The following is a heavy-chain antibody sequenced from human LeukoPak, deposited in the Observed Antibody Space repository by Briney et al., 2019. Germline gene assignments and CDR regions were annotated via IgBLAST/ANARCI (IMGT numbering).Heavy chain of an antibody. J-gene: IGHJ4*02. CDR1: GFLVSGNY. V-gene: IGHV3-66*01. D-gene: IGHD4-17*01. CDR3: ARSDYGDSVGPYYFVD. CDR2: IYSGGNS. Sequence: GSLRLSCAVSGFLVSGNYMSWVRQAPGKGLGWGSVIYSGGNSYYAHCVKGRFTISRDTSKNALYLQMNSLRAEDTAVYYCARSDYGDSVGPYYFVDWGQGPLVTVSS.